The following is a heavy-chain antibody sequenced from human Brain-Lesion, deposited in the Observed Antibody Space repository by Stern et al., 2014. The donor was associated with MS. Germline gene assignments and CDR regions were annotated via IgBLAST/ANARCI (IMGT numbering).Heavy chain of an antibody. D-gene: IGHD1-26*01. V-gene: IGHV1-24*01. CDR3: ATLSPGAGGNYYRHFDY. J-gene: IGHJ4*02. CDR2: FDPEDGET. Sequence: KLVQSGAEVKKPGASVKVSCKVSGYTLTELSMHWVRQAPRKGLEWMGGFDPEDGETIYAQKFQGRVTMTEDTSTDTAYMELSSLRSEDTAVYYCATLSPGAGGNYYRHFDYWGQGTLVTVSS. CDR1: GYTLTELS.